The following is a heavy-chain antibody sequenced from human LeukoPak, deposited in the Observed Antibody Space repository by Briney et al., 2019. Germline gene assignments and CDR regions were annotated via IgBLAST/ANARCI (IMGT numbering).Heavy chain of an antibody. CDR2: ISFEGRKK. CDR1: GFTFTMHA. V-gene: IGHV3-30*04. CDR3: ARTFYTGVTTYLRDAFDI. D-gene: IGHD4-11*01. Sequence: PGGSLRLSCAAYGFTFTMHAMQWVRQAPGKGLEWVAVISFEGRKKYYADSVKGRFTISRDDSKNTLFLQMNSLTAEDMAVYFCARTFYTGVTTYLRDAFDIWGQGTMVTVSS. J-gene: IGHJ3*02.